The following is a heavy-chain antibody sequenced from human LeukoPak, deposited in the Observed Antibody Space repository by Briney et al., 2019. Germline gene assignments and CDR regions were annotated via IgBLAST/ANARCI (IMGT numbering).Heavy chain of an antibody. CDR1: GFTFSGYW. V-gene: IGHV3-74*01. CDR2: IASDGSST. Sequence: PGGSLRLSCAASGFTFSGYWMNWVRQAPGKGLVWVSRIASDGSSTTYADSVKGRFSISRDNAKNTLYLQMNSLRVEDTAVYYCARGRPHGNDYWGQGTLVTLSS. D-gene: IGHD4-23*01. CDR3: ARGRPHGNDY. J-gene: IGHJ4*02.